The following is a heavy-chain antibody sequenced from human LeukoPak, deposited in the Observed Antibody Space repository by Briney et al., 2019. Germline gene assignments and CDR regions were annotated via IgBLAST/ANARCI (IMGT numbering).Heavy chain of an antibody. Sequence: PGGSLRLSCAASGFTFSSYAMHWVRQAPGKGLEWVAVISYDGSNKYYADSVKGRFTISRDNSKNTLYLQMNSLRAEDTAVYYCARDPSNPEYSSSSRMDVWGQGTTVTVSS. V-gene: IGHV3-30-3*01. CDR1: GFTFSSYA. CDR2: ISYDGSNK. D-gene: IGHD6-6*01. CDR3: ARDPSNPEYSSSSRMDV. J-gene: IGHJ6*02.